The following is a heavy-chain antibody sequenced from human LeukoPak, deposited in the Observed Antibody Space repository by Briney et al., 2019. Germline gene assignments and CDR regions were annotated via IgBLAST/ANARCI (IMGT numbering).Heavy chain of an antibody. CDR2: IYTSGST. CDR1: GGSISSYY. CDR3: ARGFKVYDFWRDCYYYYYMDV. Sequence: PSETLSLTCTVSGGSISSYYWSWIRQPAGKGLEWIGRIYTSGSTNYNPSLKSRVTMSVDTSKNQFSLKLSSVTAADTAVYYCARGFKVYDFWRDCYYYYYMDVWGKGTTVTVSS. J-gene: IGHJ6*03. D-gene: IGHD3-3*01. V-gene: IGHV4-4*07.